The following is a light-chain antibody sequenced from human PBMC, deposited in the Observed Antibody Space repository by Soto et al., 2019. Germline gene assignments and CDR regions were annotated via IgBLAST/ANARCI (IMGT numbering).Light chain of an antibody. V-gene: IGKV3-11*01. J-gene: IGKJ2*01. CDR1: QGVSSY. CDR2: DAS. Sequence: EIVLTQSQATLSFSPGEEATLSCRASQGVSSYLAWYHQKPGQAPSLLFYDASNRATGIPARFSGSGSGTDFTLTISSLEPEDFAVYYCQQRSNWPLYTFGQGTKLEIK. CDR3: QQRSNWPLYT.